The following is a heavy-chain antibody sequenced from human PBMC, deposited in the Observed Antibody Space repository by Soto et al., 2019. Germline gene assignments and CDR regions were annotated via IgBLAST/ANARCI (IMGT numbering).Heavy chain of an antibody. CDR2: INYTEST. J-gene: IGHJ5*02. CDR3: ARGRHCTNTSCFGFPSSWFDP. Sequence: SETLSLTCTVSGGSISGNYWGWSRQPPGQAVEYNGHINYTESTRYNPSLTSRVTISLDTSREQFSLKLTSVTAADTAMYYCARGRHCTNTSCFGFPSSWFDPWGQGTLVTVSS. D-gene: IGHD2-2*01. V-gene: IGHV4-59*01. CDR1: GGSISGNY.